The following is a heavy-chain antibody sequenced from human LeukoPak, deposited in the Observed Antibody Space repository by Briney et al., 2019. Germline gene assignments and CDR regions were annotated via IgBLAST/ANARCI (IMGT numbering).Heavy chain of an antibody. V-gene: IGHV3-21*01. CDR3: ARIYDSSGFDY. D-gene: IGHD3-22*01. CDR1: GFTFSSYS. J-gene: IGHJ4*02. CDR2: ISSSNSYI. Sequence: GGSLRLSCAASGFTFSSYSMKWVRQPPGEGLEWVSSISSSNSYIYYADSVKGRFTTYRDNAKNSLYLQMNSLRAEDTAVYYCARIYDSSGFDYWGQGTLVTVSS.